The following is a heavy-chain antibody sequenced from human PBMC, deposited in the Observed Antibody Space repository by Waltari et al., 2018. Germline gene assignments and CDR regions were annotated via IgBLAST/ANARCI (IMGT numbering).Heavy chain of an antibody. CDR3: ARDHDYSFVDY. Sequence: EVFLAESGGGLVQPGRSLRLSCATSGFTFVVYALGWFRQAPGKGLEWVGVIRSKARGGTTQYGASVKTRFAISRDDSKSIAYLQMNSLTIEDTAMYYCARDHDYSFVDYWGQGTLVTVSS. CDR2: IRSKARGGTT. CDR1: GFTFVVYA. D-gene: IGHD5-12*01. V-gene: IGHV3-49*03. J-gene: IGHJ4*02.